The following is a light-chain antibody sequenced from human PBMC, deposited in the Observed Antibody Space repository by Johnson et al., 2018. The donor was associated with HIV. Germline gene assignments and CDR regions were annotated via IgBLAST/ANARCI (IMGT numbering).Light chain of an antibody. CDR3: GTWDKSLSTGAV. J-gene: IGLJ1*01. Sequence: SVLTQPPSVSAAPGQKVTISCSGSSSNIGNKYVSWYQQLPGTAPKLLIYENNKRPPGIPDRISCSKSGTSATLGITGLQAWDEADYYCGTWDKSLSTGAVFGTGTKVTVL. V-gene: IGLV1-51*02. CDR1: SSNIGNKY. CDR2: ENN.